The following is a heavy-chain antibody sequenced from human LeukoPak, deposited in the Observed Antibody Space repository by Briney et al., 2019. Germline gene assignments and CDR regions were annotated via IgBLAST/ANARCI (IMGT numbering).Heavy chain of an antibody. Sequence: GGSLRLFCTASGFTFSDYAMTWVRQAPGKGLEWVSTISSSGRSTFYADSVKGRFPVSRDNSENTLYLQMNSLRADDTATFYCAKGEGGSYSASDFWGLGTRVTVSS. J-gene: IGHJ4*01. CDR2: ISSSGRST. CDR1: GFTFSDYA. D-gene: IGHD3-10*01. V-gene: IGHV3-23*01. CDR3: AKGEGGSYSASDF.